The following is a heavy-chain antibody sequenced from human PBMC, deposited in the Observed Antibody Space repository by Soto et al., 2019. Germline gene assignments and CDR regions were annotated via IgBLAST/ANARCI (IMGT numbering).Heavy chain of an antibody. CDR3: ARHGGSSWYYFDS. D-gene: IGHD6-6*01. V-gene: IGHV4-34*01. CDR2: NSHSGRT. J-gene: IGHJ4*02. CDR1: GGSFTGYY. Sequence: QVQLQQWGAGLLKPSETLSLTCAVNGGSFTGYYGAWIRQCPGKGLEWVWENSHSGRTNYNPSLKIPVTISVDTSKNQLSLKVGTVAAADTGMYYRARHGGSSWYYFDSWGQGTVVTVSS.